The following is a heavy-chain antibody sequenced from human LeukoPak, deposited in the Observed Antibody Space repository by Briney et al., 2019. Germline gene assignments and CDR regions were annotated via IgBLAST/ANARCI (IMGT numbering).Heavy chain of an antibody. J-gene: IGHJ6*02. D-gene: IGHD4-17*01. Sequence: IPSQTLSLTCAVSAGSISSGGYSWSWIRQPPGKGLEWIGYIYHSGSTYYNPSLKSRVTITVDRSKNQFSLKLSSVTAAHTAVYYCARGGTTTGGMDVWGQGTTVTVSS. CDR3: ARGGTTTGGMDV. V-gene: IGHV4-30-2*01. CDR2: IYHSGST. CDR1: AGSISSGGYS.